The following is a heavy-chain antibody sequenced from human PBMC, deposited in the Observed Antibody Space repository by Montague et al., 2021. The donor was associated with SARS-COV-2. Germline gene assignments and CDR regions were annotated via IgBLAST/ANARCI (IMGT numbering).Heavy chain of an antibody. Sequence: SETLSLTCSVSGGSINNYFWGWIRQSPGKGLEWVGYMHSTGSTAYNPSLKSRVIISVDTSKIQISLKLSSVSAADTALYYCARAVVGAKTATIESWGQGTLVTVSS. CDR3: ARAVVGAKTATIES. J-gene: IGHJ4*02. V-gene: IGHV4-59*01. CDR1: GGSINNYF. CDR2: MHSTGST. D-gene: IGHD2-15*01.